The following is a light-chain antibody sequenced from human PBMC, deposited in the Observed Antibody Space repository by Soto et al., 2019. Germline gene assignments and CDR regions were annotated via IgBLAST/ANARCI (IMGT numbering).Light chain of an antibody. CDR3: QQRGNWPPWL. CDR1: QSVSSY. CDR2: DAS. V-gene: IGKV3-11*01. J-gene: IGKJ1*01. Sequence: EIVLTQSPATLSLSPGERATLSCRASQSVSSYLAWYQQKPGQAPRLLIYDASNRATGIPARFSGSGSGTDLTLTISSLEPEDFAFYYGQQRGNWPPWLFGPGTK.